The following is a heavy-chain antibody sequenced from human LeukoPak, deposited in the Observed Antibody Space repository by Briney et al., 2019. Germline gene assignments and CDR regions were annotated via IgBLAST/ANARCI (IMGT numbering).Heavy chain of an antibody. D-gene: IGHD6-6*01. CDR2: ISSSSSYI. CDR1: GLTFSSYS. J-gene: IGHJ4*02. V-gene: IGHV3-21*01. CDR3: ARAPYSSSSGQEDY. Sequence: GGSLRLSCAASGLTFSSYSMNWVRQAPGKGLEWVSSISSSSSYIYYADSVKGRFTISRDNAKNSLYLQMNSLRAEDTAVYYCARAPYSSSSGQEDYWGQGTLVTVSS.